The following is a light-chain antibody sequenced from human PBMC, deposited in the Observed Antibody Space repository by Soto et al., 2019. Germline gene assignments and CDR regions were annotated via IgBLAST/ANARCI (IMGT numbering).Light chain of an antibody. CDR1: QSISSY. V-gene: IGKV1-39*01. J-gene: IGKJ1*01. CDR2: AAS. Sequence: DIQMTQSPSTLSGSVGDRVTITCRASQSISSYLNWYQQKPGKAPKLLIDAASSLQSGVPSRFSGSGSGTDFTLTISSLQPEDFAIYYCQQSYSTPPWTFGQGTKV. CDR3: QQSYSTPPWT.